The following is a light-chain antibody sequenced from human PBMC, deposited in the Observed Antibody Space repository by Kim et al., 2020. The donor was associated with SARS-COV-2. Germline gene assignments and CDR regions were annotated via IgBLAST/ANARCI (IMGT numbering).Light chain of an antibody. J-gene: IGLJ1*01. V-gene: IGLV3-19*01. CDR2: GKN. Sequence: ELTQDPAVSVALGQTVRITCQGDSLRSYYASWYQQKPGQAPVLVIYGKNNRPSGIPDRFSGSSSGNTASLTITGAQAEDEADYYCNSRDSSGNHYVFGTGTKVTVL. CDR3: NSRDSSGNHYV. CDR1: SLRSYY.